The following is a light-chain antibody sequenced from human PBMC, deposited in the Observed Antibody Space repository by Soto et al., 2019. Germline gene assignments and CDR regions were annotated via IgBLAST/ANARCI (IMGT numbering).Light chain of an antibody. Sequence: EIVMTPSPATLSVSPGEGATLSCKASQNVYNNLAWYQQIPCQPPRLLIYDASTRATGISSRFSGSGYGTEFTLTISSLQSEDFAVYFCQQCRNWPLTCGGGTKVDIK. CDR1: QNVYNN. CDR2: DAS. CDR3: QQCRNWPLT. J-gene: IGKJ4*01. V-gene: IGKV3-15*01.